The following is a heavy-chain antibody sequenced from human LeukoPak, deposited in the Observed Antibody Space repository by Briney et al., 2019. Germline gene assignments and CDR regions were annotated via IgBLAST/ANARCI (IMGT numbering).Heavy chain of an antibody. V-gene: IGHV1-69*04. CDR2: IIPILGIA. J-gene: IGHJ4*02. Sequence: GASVKVSCKASGGTFSSYAISWVRQAPGQGLEWMGRIIPILGIANYAQKFQGRVTITADKFTSTAYMELSSLRSEDTAVYYCAWYYYDSSGYYPGWGQGTLVTVSS. D-gene: IGHD3-22*01. CDR1: GGTFSSYA. CDR3: AWYYYDSSGYYPG.